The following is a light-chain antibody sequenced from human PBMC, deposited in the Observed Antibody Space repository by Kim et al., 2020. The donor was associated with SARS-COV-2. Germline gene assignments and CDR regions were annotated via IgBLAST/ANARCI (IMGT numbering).Light chain of an antibody. V-gene: IGKV3-20*01. CDR3: QQYSDSPPGT. CDR2: GTS. CDR1: QNVGNSN. J-gene: IGKJ1*01. Sequence: EIVLTQSPGPLSLSPGERASLSCRASQNVGNSNLAWYQQKPGQAPRLLIYGTSNRATGIPTRFSGSGSGTDFTLTISRLEPEDFAVYYCQQYSDSPPGTFGQGTKVEIK.